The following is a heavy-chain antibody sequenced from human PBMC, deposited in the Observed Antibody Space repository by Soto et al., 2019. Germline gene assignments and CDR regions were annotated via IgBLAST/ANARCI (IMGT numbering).Heavy chain of an antibody. CDR1: GYTFTSYG. J-gene: IGHJ4*02. Sequence: EASVKVSCKASGYTFTSYGISWVRQAPGQGLEWMGWISAYNGNTNYAQKLQGRVTMTTDTSTSTAYMELRSLRSDDTAVYYCARVPSVATIGYFDYWGQGTLVTVSS. CDR2: ISAYNGNT. CDR3: ARVPSVATIGYFDY. D-gene: IGHD5-12*01. V-gene: IGHV1-18*01.